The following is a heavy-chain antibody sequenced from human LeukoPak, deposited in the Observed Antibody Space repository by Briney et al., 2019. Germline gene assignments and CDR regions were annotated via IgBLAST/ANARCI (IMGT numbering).Heavy chain of an antibody. V-gene: IGHV4-4*07. D-gene: IGHD6-6*01. CDR1: GGSISSYY. CDR2: IYTSGST. CDR3: AREGLEYSSSSPLDY. Sequence: PSETLSLTCTVSGGSISSYYWSWIRQPAGKGLEWIGRIYTSGSTNYNPSLESRVTMSVDTSKNQFSLKLNSVTAADTAVYYCAREGLEYSSSSPLDYWGQGTLVTVSS. J-gene: IGHJ4*02.